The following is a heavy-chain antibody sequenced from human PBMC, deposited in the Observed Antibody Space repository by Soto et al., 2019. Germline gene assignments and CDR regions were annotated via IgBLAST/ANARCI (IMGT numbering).Heavy chain of an antibody. D-gene: IGHD3-10*01. Sequence: QVQLVESGGGVVQPGRSLRLSCAASGFTVSSYAMHWVRQAPGKGLEWVAVISYDGSNKYYADSVKGRFTISRDNSKNTLYLQMNSLRAEDTAVYYCARDSYYGSGTLDYWGQGTLVTVSS. CDR3: ARDSYYGSGTLDY. V-gene: IGHV3-30-3*01. J-gene: IGHJ4*02. CDR1: GFTVSSYA. CDR2: ISYDGSNK.